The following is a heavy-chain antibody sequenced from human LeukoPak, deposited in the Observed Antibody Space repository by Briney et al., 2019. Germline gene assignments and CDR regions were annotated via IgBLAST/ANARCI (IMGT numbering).Heavy chain of an antibody. CDR2: INHSGST. D-gene: IGHD1-26*01. Sequence: SETLSLTCAVYGGSFSGYYWSWIRQPPGKGLEWIGEINHSGSTNYNPSLKSRVTISVDTSKNQFSLKLSSVTAADTAVYYCARGTRSGSLYYYYYYMDVWGKGTTVTVSS. CDR3: ARGTRSGSLYYYYYYMDV. J-gene: IGHJ6*03. CDR1: GGSFSGYY. V-gene: IGHV4-34*01.